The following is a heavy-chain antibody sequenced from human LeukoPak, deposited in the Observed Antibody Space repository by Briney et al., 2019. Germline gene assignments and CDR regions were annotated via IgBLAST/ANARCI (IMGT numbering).Heavy chain of an antibody. J-gene: IGHJ5*02. Sequence: SETLSLTCAVSGGSINTSSYHWGWIRQPRGKGLELIGSIYYSGSTHYNPSLKSRVTISADTSKNQFSLKLRSVTAADTAVYYCVRRRYYYDSSGDLGWFDPWGQGTLVTVSS. CDR3: VRRRYYYDSSGDLGWFDP. CDR1: GGSINTSSYH. CDR2: IYYSGST. D-gene: IGHD3-22*01. V-gene: IGHV4-39*01.